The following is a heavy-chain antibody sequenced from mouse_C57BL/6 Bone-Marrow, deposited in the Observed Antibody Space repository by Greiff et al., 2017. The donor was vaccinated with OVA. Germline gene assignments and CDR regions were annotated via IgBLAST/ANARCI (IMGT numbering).Heavy chain of an antibody. CDR3: ARYKGRVAVDYFDY. J-gene: IGHJ2*01. CDR2: IRNKPNGSTT. D-gene: IGHD1-1*01. V-gene: IGHV7-3*01. CDR1: GFTFTNYY. Sequence: EVKLMASGGGLVQPGDSLSLSCAASGFTFTNYYMSWVRQPPGKALEWLAFIRNKPNGSTTEYSASVKGRFTISRDNSQSILYLQMNALRAEDSATYYCARYKGRVAVDYFDYWGQGTALTVSS.